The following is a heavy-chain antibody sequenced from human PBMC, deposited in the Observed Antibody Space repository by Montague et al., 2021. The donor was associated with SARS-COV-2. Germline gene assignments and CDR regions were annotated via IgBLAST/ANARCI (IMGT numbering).Heavy chain of an antibody. CDR1: GVSISSSTYY. V-gene: IGHV4-39*07. D-gene: IGHD7-27*01. Sequence: SETLSLTCTVSGVSISSSTYYWGWIRQPPGKGLEWIGRVYYSGSTYYNPSLKSRATISVDTSKNQFSLKLSSVTAADTAVYYCARTGLSGEVWFDPWGQGTLVAVSS. CDR3: ARTGLSGEVWFDP. CDR2: VYYSGST. J-gene: IGHJ5*02.